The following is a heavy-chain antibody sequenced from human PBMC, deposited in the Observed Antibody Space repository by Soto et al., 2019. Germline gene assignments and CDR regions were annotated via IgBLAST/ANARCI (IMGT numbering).Heavy chain of an antibody. D-gene: IGHD2-21*02. J-gene: IGHJ6*02. CDR2: LYWDDDK. CDR1: GLSLRTTGVG. V-gene: IGHV2-5*02. Sequence: QVTLKESGPTLVKPTQTLTLTCTVSGLSLRTTGVGVGWVRQPPGKALEWLALLYWDDDKRYSPSLRSRLTTPKDISGEQVVLTMTNMDTVDTATYYVVQIRCGGDCLEFYSSHAYNGLDVWGQGTTVTVSS. CDR3: VQIRCGGDCLEFYSSHAYNGLDV.